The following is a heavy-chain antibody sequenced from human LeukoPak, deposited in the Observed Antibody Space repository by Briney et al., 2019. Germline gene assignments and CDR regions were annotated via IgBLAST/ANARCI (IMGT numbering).Heavy chain of an antibody. CDR2: INPNSGGT. V-gene: IGHV1-2*02. CDR3: ARAFIAVAGTNWFDP. J-gene: IGHJ5*02. D-gene: IGHD6-19*01. CDR1: GYTFTGYY. Sequence: ASVKVSCKASGYTFTGYYMHWVRRAPGQGLEWMGWINPNSGGTNYAQKFQGRVTMTRDTSISTAYMELSRLRSDDTAVYYCARAFIAVAGTNWFDPWGQGTLVTVSS.